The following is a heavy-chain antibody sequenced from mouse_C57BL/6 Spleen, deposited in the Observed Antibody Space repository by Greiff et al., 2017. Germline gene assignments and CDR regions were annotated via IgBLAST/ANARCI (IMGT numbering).Heavy chain of an antibody. V-gene: IGHV14-1*01. J-gene: IGHJ2*01. CDR1: GFNIKDYY. CDR2: IDPEDGDT. Sequence: EVKLMESGAELVRPGASVKLSCTASGFNIKDYYMHWVKQRPEQGLEWIGRIDPEDGDTEYAPKFQGKATMTADTSSNTAYLQLSSLTSEDTAVYYCTTYYYGSSYFYYFDYWGQGTTLTVSS. CDR3: TTYYYGSSYFYYFDY. D-gene: IGHD1-1*01.